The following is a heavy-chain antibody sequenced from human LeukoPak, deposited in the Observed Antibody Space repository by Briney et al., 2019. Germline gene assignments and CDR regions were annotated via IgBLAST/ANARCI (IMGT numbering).Heavy chain of an antibody. CDR1: GFTFSSNY. CDR3: ARESSGYYWRAFDI. V-gene: IGHV3-53*01. Sequence: GGSLRLSCAASGFTFSSNYMSWVRQAPGKGLEGVSVIYSGGSTYYTDSVKGRFTISRDNSKNTLYLQMNSLRAEDTAVYYCARESSGYYWRAFDIWGQGTMVTVSS. J-gene: IGHJ3*02. CDR2: IYSGGST. D-gene: IGHD3-22*01.